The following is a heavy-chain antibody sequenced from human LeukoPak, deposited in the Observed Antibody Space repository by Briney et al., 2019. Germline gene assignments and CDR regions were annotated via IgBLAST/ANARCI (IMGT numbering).Heavy chain of an antibody. V-gene: IGHV5-10-1*01. J-gene: IGHJ4*02. CDR1: GYSFTSYW. CDR2: IDPSDSYT. Sequence: GESLKISCKGSGYSFTSYWISWVRQMPRKGLEWMGSIDPSDSYTNYSPSFQGHVTISADKSISAAYLHWSSLKASDTAMYYCARHGPFDRYCSGGSCYLFGYWGQGTLVTVSS. D-gene: IGHD2-15*01. CDR3: ARHGPFDRYCSGGSCYLFGY.